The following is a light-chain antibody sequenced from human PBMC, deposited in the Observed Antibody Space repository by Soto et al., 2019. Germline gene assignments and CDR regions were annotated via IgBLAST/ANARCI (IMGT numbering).Light chain of an antibody. CDR2: AAS. CDR3: QQYNSYSKT. Sequence: ALQMTQSPSSLSASVGDRVTITCRASQGIRNDLGWYQQKPGKAPKLLIYAASSLQSGVPSRFSGSGSGTDFTLTISSLQPDDFATYYCQQYNSYSKTFGQGTKVDIK. CDR1: QGIRND. J-gene: IGKJ1*01. V-gene: IGKV1-6*01.